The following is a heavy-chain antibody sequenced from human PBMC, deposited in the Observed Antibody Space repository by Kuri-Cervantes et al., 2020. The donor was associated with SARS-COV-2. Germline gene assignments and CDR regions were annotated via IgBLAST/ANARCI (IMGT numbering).Heavy chain of an antibody. CDR3: ARTPLWKADYWELLKGYQGPYYYYYMDV. CDR2: IYSGGST. Sequence: LSLTCAVYGGSFSGYYMSWVRQAPGKGLEWVSVIYSGGSTYYADSVKGRFTISRDNSKNTLYLQMNSLRAEDTAVYYCARTPLWKADYWELLKGYQGPYYYYYMDVWGKGTTVTVSS. J-gene: IGHJ6*03. V-gene: IGHV3-53*01. D-gene: IGHD1-26*01. CDR1: GGSFSGYY.